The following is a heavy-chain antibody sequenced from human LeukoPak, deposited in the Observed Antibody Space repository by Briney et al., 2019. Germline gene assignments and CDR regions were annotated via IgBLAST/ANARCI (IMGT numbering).Heavy chain of an antibody. D-gene: IGHD5-24*01. V-gene: IGHV3-30*02. CDR2: IRFDGSTQ. CDR1: GFIFSNYG. CDR3: AKEGGDGSPFDY. Sequence: PGGSLRLSCAASGFIFSNYGMHWVRHSPDKGLEWVTFIRFDGSTQYYADSVKGRFTISRDNSKDTLYLQMSSLRLEDTGVYYCAKEGGDGSPFDYWGQGILVIVSS. J-gene: IGHJ4*02.